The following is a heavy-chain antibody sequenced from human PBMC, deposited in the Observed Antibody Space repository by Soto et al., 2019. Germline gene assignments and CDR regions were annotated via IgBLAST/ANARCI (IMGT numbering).Heavy chain of an antibody. CDR3: ARDGRRSVATVAALPYYFDF. J-gene: IGHJ4*02. CDR1: GYTFTNSA. V-gene: IGHV1-3*04. CDR2: INTGNGNS. Sequence: ASVKVSCKASGYTFTNSAMHWVRQAPGQCLEWMGWINTGNGNSKCSQKFQGRVTITRDTPASTAYMELSSLGSEDTAVYYCARDGRRSVATVAALPYYFDFWGQGTLVTVSS. D-gene: IGHD5-12*01.